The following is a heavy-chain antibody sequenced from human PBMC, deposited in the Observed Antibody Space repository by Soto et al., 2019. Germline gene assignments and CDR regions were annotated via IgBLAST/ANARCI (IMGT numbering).Heavy chain of an antibody. J-gene: IGHJ5*02. CDR3: ARDRYYDSSGPPRFDP. Sequence: QVQLVQSGAEVKKPGASVKVSCKASGYTFTSYGISWVRQAPGQGLEWMGCISAYNGNTNYAQKLQGRVTMTTDTSTSTAYMELRSLRSDDTAVYYCARDRYYDSSGPPRFDPWGQGTLVTVSS. CDR1: GYTFTSYG. V-gene: IGHV1-18*04. CDR2: ISAYNGNT. D-gene: IGHD3-22*01.